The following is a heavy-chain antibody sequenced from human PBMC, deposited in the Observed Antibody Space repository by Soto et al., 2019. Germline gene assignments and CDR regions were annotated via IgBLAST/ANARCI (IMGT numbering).Heavy chain of an antibody. J-gene: IGHJ6*02. Sequence: EVQLVESGGGLVNPGGSLRLSCTASGFAFNTYSMNWVRQAPGKGLEWVSSINEDSTYIYYSDSLRGRITISRDNAKDSLFLQMNILRPDDTAVYYCVRDLGRYFRSGYMDLWGDGATVTVSS. D-gene: IGHD3-9*01. V-gene: IGHV3-21*02. CDR2: INEDSTYI. CDR3: VRDLGRYFRSGYMDL. CDR1: GFAFNTYS.